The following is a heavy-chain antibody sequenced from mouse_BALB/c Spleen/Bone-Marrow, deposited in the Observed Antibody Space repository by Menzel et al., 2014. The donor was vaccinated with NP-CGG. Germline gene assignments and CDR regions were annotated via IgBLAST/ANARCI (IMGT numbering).Heavy chain of an antibody. CDR3: TLRLPFAY. Sequence: EVHLVESGAELVKPGASVKLSCTASGFNIKDTYMHWVKQRPEQGLEWIGRIDPANGNTKYDPKFQGKATITADTSSKTAYLQLSSLTSEDTAVYYCTLRLPFAYWGQGTLVTVSA. D-gene: IGHD1-2*01. CDR1: GFNIKDTY. J-gene: IGHJ3*01. V-gene: IGHV14-3*02. CDR2: IDPANGNT.